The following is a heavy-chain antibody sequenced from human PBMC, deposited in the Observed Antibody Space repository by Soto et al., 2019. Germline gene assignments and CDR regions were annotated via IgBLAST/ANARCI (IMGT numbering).Heavy chain of an antibody. V-gene: IGHV5-51*01. Sequence: ESLKISCKASGYSFTSYWIGWVRQMPGEGLAWMGIIFPGDSDTRYSPSFQGQVTISADRSINTAYLQWSSLKASDTAMYYCARFGCTGTRCYRGVGYYYYPMDVWGQGTTVTVSS. J-gene: IGHJ6*02. D-gene: IGHD2-2*01. CDR1: GYSFTSYW. CDR3: ARFGCTGTRCYRGVGYYYYPMDV. CDR2: IFPGDSDT.